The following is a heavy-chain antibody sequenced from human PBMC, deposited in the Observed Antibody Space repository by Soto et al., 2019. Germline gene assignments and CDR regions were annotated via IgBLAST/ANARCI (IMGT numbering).Heavy chain of an antibody. CDR1: GDSINRGGSS. CDR3: ARVAAWDWFDP. Sequence: QVQLQESGSGLVRPSETLSLTCAVSGDSINRGGSSWSWIRQSPGKGLEWIGYIYNSGSTYYNPSLKSRVTISMDKSMNQFSLQLNSVTPADTAVYFCARVAAWDWFDPWGQGTQVIVSS. J-gene: IGHJ5*02. CDR2: IYNSGST. V-gene: IGHV4-30-2*06. D-gene: IGHD6-13*01.